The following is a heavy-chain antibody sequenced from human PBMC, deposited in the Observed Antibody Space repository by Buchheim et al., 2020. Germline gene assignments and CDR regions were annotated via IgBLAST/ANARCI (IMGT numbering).Heavy chain of an antibody. CDR3: ARGRIGGNSGGRFGPIDY. V-gene: IGHV4-34*01. J-gene: IGHJ4*02. CDR2: INHSGST. D-gene: IGHD4-23*01. CDR1: GGSFSGYY. Sequence: QVQLQQWGAGLLKPSETLSLTCAVYGGSFSGYYWSWIRQPPGKGLEWIGEINHSGSTNYNPSLKRRVTISVDTSKNKFSLKLSSVTAADTAVYYCARGRIGGNSGGRFGPIDYWGQGTL.